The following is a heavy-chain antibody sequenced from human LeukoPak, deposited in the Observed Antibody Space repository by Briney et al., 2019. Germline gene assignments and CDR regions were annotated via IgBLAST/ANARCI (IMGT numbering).Heavy chain of an antibody. V-gene: IGHV3-7*01. CDR1: GFTLSNYW. CDR3: ASLRRTGTNSVDY. Sequence: GGSLRLSCAASGFTLSNYWISWVRQAPGKGLEWVANIKLDGSEKYYVNSVKGRFTISRDNAKNSLNLQMNSLRAEDTAVYYCASLRRTGTNSVDYWGQGTLVTVSS. CDR2: IKLDGSEK. J-gene: IGHJ4*02. D-gene: IGHD2-8*02.